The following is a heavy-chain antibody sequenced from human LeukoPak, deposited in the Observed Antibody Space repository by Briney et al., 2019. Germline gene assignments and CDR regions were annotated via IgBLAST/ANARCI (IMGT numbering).Heavy chain of an antibody. CDR2: ISSSGADT. CDR1: GFTFSSYA. D-gene: IGHD6-19*01. J-gene: IGHJ4*02. CDR3: VKERPGRAVAGTY. Sequence: PGGSLRLSCAASGFTFSSYAMSWVRQAPGKGLDWVSAISSSGADTYYAASVKGRFTISRDNSKNTLYLQMNSLRAEDTAVYYCVKERPGRAVAGTYWGQGTLVTVSS. V-gene: IGHV3-23*01.